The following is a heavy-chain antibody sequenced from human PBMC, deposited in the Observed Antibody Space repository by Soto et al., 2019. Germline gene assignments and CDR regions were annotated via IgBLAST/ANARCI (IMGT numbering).Heavy chain of an antibody. D-gene: IGHD4-4*01. V-gene: IGHV4-61*03. CDR1: GDSFSSGSYY. CDR3: ARDSVLAYYSGARNSDWFDP. CDR2: IYYSGNA. Sequence: XGTLSLTCTVSGDSFSSGSYYGSWIRQPLGKGLEWIGYIYYSGNANYNPSLRSRATISVDKSKNHFSMNLASVTSADTAVYYCARDSVLAYYSGARNSDWFDPWGQGTLVTVSS. J-gene: IGHJ5*02.